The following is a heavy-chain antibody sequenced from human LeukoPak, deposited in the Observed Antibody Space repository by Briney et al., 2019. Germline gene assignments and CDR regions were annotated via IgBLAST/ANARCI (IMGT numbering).Heavy chain of an antibody. Sequence: SETLSLTCTVSGGSISSYYWSWIRQPPGKGLEWIGYVYYSGSTNCNPSLKSRVTISVETSKNQFSLKLSSVTAADTAVYYCARVTGYMIEDYFDYWGQGTLVTVSS. J-gene: IGHJ4*02. D-gene: IGHD3-22*01. CDR3: ARVTGYMIEDYFDY. CDR1: GGSISSYY. CDR2: VYYSGST. V-gene: IGHV4-59*01.